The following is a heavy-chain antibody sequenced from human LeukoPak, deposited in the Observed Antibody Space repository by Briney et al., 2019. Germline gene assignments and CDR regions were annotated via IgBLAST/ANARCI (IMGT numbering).Heavy chain of an antibody. CDR2: MSSSRSYI. V-gene: IGHV3-21*01. J-gene: IGHJ4*02. Sequence: GGSLRLSCAASGFTFSSYSMNWVRQAPGKGLEWVSSMSSSRSYIYYADSVKGRFTISRDNAKNSLYLQMNSLRAEDTAVYYCASEAKSVTTVDYWGQGTLVTVSS. D-gene: IGHD3-22*01. CDR3: ASEAKSVTTVDY. CDR1: GFTFSSYS.